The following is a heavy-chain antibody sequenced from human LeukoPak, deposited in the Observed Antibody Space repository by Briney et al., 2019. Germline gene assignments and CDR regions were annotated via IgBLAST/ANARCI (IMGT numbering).Heavy chain of an antibody. V-gene: IGHV4-39*07. CDR3: ARDRFDDSSGYYYHSYYYMNV. D-gene: IGHD3-22*01. CDR1: GGSIRGSTYY. Sequence: SETLSLTCTVSGGSIRGSTYYWGWIRQTPGKGLEWIGSIFYSGRTHYNLSLKSRVTISVDTSNNQFSLRLSSVTAADTAVYYCARDRFDDSSGYYYHSYYYMNVWGKGTTVTVSS. J-gene: IGHJ6*03. CDR2: IFYSGRT.